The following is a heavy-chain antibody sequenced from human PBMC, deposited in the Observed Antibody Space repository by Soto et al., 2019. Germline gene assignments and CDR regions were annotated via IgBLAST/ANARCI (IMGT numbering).Heavy chain of an antibody. CDR3: ARETIAVAGRYYYGMDV. D-gene: IGHD6-19*01. CDR2: INPTAGST. J-gene: IGHJ6*02. V-gene: IGHV1-46*01. Sequence: QVRLVQSGAEVKKPGASVKVSCKASGYTFTSYYIHWVRQAPGQGLEWMGVINPTAGSTTYPQKFPVRVTMTRDTSTSTFYMERSSLRSEDTAFYSGARETIAVAGRYYYGMDVWGQGTTVTVS. CDR1: GYTFTSYY.